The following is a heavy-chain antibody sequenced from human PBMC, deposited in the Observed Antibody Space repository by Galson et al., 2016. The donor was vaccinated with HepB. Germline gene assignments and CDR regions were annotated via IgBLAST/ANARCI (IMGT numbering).Heavy chain of an antibody. CDR2: INSGGGT. J-gene: IGHJ5*02. CDR3: ARDLGALGP. V-gene: IGHV3-66*01. Sequence: SLRLSCAASGFTVRSNYMSWVRQAPGKGLEWVSVINSGGGTYYADSVKGRFTISRDSSKNTLYLQMNSLRAEDTAVYYCARDLGALGPWGQGTLVTVSS. D-gene: IGHD3-16*01. CDR1: GFTVRSNY.